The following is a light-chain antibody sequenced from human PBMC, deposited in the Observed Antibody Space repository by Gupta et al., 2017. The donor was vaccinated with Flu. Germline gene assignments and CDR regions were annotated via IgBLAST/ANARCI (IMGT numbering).Light chain of an antibody. Sequence: SPPPLFESAGERVTITCRASQSIDTWLAWYQQNPGKAPNLLIYQAFTWESGVPSRFSGRGSGTEFTLTISSLQPDDSATYSCQQYITYSTFGPGTKVEIK. V-gene: IGKV1-5*03. CDR3: QQYITYST. CDR1: QSIDTW. J-gene: IGKJ1*01. CDR2: QAF.